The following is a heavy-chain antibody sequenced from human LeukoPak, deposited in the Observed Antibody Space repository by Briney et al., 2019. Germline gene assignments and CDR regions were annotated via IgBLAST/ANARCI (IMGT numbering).Heavy chain of an antibody. D-gene: IGHD2-2*01. V-gene: IGHV4-59*12. CDR1: GGSFSSYY. Sequence: SETLSLTCTVSGGSFSSYYWTWIRQPPGKGLEWIGYIDHSGSTNYNPSLKSRVTMSVGTSKNQFSLKLSSVTAADTAVYYCARAVPAATYYYYYYMDVWGKGTTVTISS. CDR3: ARAVPAATYYYYYYMDV. CDR2: IDHSGST. J-gene: IGHJ6*03.